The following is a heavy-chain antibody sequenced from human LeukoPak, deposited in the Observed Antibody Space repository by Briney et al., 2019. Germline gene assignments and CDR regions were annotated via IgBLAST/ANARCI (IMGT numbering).Heavy chain of an antibody. J-gene: IGHJ3*02. Sequence: PGGSLRLSCAASGFTFSIYGMHWVRQAPGKGLEWVSGISAGGDGTYHADPVKGRFTISRDNSKNTLYLQMNSLGAEDTAEYYCAKSLLTTATGTGRAFDIWGQGTMVTVSS. CDR3: AKSLLTTATGTGRAFDI. CDR1: GFTFSIYG. V-gene: IGHV3-23*01. CDR2: ISAGGDGT. D-gene: IGHD1-1*01.